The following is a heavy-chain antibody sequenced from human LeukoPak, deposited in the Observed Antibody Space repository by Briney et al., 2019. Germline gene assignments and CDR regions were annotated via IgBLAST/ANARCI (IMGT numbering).Heavy chain of an antibody. CDR1: GGSINYDY. J-gene: IGHJ4*02. Sequence: PSETLSLTCTVSGGSINYDYWSWIRQSPGKRPEWIGYIHYSGATDYSPSLNSRVTISVDTSKNQFSLKLSSVTAADTALYYCATLRGASTAVFDSWGQGTLVTVSS. CDR3: ATLRGASTAVFDS. D-gene: IGHD2-21*02. V-gene: IGHV4-59*08. CDR2: IHYSGAT.